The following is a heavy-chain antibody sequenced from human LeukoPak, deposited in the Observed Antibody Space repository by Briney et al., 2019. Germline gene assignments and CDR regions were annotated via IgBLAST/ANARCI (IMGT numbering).Heavy chain of an antibody. V-gene: IGHV1-18*01. J-gene: IGHJ4*02. D-gene: IGHD2-2*01. CDR3: ARGYCSSATCQHFDY. CDR1: GYAFTNYA. CDR2: ISVYNGNT. Sequence: GASVKVSCKASGYAFTNYAISWVRQAPGQGLEWMGWISVYNGNTNYAQKLQGRVTMTADTSTTTAYMELRSLRSDDTAVYYCARGYCSSATCQHFDYWGQGALVTVSS.